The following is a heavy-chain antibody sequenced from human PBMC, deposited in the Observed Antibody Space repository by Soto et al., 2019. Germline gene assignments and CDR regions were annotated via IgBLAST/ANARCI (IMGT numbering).Heavy chain of an antibody. D-gene: IGHD3-9*01. CDR1: GFTFSSYG. Sequence: GGSLRLSCAASGFTFSSYGMHWVRQAPGKGLEWVAVIWYDGSNKYYADSVKGRFTISRDNSKNTLYLQMNSLRAEDTAVYYCARDSAYLARDDILTGYKYYGMDVWGQGTTVTVSS. CDR2: IWYDGSNK. V-gene: IGHV3-33*01. J-gene: IGHJ6*02. CDR3: ARDSAYLARDDILTGYKYYGMDV.